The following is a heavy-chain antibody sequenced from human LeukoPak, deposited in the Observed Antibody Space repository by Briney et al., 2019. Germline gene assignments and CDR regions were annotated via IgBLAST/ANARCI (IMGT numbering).Heavy chain of an antibody. D-gene: IGHD6-13*01. Sequence: PSETLSLTCTVSVGSISSSTDYWGWIRQSPGKGLEWIGNIYYRGSTYYNPSLKSRVTISVDTSKNQFSLNLSSVTAADTAVYYCVLFAGSWIGPDYWGQGTLVTVSS. CDR1: VGSISSSTDY. J-gene: IGHJ4*02. CDR2: IYYRGST. V-gene: IGHV4-39*01. CDR3: VLFAGSWIGPDY.